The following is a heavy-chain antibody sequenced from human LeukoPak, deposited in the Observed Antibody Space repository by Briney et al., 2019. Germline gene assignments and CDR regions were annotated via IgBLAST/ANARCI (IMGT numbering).Heavy chain of an antibody. CDR1: GGSISSYY. CDR3: ANYDFWSGPDY. CDR2: IYYGGST. Sequence: KPSETLSLTCTVSGGSISSYYWSWIRQPPGKGLEWIGYIYYGGSTNYNPSLKSRVTISVDTSKNQFSLKLSSVTAADTAVYYCANYDFWSGPDYWGQGTLVTVSS. V-gene: IGHV4-59*01. J-gene: IGHJ4*02. D-gene: IGHD3-3*01.